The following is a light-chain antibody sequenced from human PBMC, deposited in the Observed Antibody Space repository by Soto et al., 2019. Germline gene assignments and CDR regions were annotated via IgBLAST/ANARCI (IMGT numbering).Light chain of an antibody. J-gene: IGLJ1*01. CDR2: EVS. CDR3: ISYTGSSTSYV. Sequence: QSALTQPRSVSGSPGQSVTVSCIGTSSDVGGYNSVAWYQQFPGKTPKLMIYEVSNRPSGVSSRFSGSKSGNTASLTISGLQAEDEADYYCISYTGSSTSYVFGSGTKVTVL. CDR1: SSDVGGYNS. V-gene: IGLV2-14*01.